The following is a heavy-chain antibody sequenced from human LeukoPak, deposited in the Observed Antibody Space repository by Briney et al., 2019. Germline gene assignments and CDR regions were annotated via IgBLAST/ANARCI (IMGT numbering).Heavy chain of an antibody. CDR3: ARHSSGFGWFDP. V-gene: IGHV4-59*08. CDR2: IYYSGST. J-gene: IGHJ5*02. Sequence: SETLSLTCTVSGGSISSYYWSWIRQPPGKGLEWIGYIYYSGSTNYNPSLKSRVTISVDTSKNQFSLKLSSVTAADTAAYYCARHSSGFGWFDPWGQGTLVTVSS. D-gene: IGHD5-12*01. CDR1: GGSISSYY.